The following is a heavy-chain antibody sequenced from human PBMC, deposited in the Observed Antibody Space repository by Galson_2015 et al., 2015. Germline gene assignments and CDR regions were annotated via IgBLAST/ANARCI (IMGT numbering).Heavy chain of an antibody. V-gene: IGHV4-59*08. CDR1: GGSFSNYY. D-gene: IGHD3-10*01. CDR3: AGFYGSGSHTWFDP. Sequence: ATLSLPCSVTGGSFSNYYWGWVRQPPGKGLEWLGRISYSGPSEFNAPLKSRGPLSVVTAPNHVSLKFVSVPAADTAVYFCAGFYGSGSHTWFDPWGQGTLVTVSS. CDR2: ISYSGPS. J-gene: IGHJ5*02.